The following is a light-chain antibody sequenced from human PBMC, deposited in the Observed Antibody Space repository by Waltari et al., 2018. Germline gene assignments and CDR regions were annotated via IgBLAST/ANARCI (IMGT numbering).Light chain of an antibody. CDR1: QSVTSKY. CDR3: QRYYPSSLT. V-gene: IGKV3-20*01. J-gene: IGKJ3*01. Sequence: EIVLTQSPDMLSLSPGERATLSCRASQSVTSKYLDWYQQKPGQAPRLLIYGTSRRATGIPDRFSGSGSGTDFTLTISRLEPEDFAVYYCQRYYPSSLTFGPGTKVDIK. CDR2: GTS.